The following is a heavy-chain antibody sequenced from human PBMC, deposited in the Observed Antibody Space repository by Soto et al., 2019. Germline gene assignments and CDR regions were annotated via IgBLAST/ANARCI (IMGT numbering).Heavy chain of an antibody. J-gene: IGHJ4*02. CDR1: GGSISSYY. V-gene: IGHV4-59*01. D-gene: IGHD2-21*02. Sequence: QVQLQESGPGLVKPSETLSLTCTVSGGSISSYYWSWIRQPPGKGLEWIGYIYYSGSTKYNPSLKRRVSISVDTPKNQIPLKLSSVTAADTAVYYCARDTYCGGDCPEDWGQGTLVTVSS. CDR2: IYYSGST. CDR3: ARDTYCGGDCPED.